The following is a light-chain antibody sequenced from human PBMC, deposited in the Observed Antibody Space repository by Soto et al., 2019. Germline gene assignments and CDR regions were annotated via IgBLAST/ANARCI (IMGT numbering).Light chain of an antibody. CDR3: QQSSSTPRT. J-gene: IGKJ2*01. CDR2: GAS. V-gene: IGKV1-39*01. Sequence: DIQMTQSPSSLSASVGDRVTITCRASQSISSHLNWYQYKPGKAPKLLIYGASSLQSGVPSRFSGSGSGTDFILTISSLQPEDFATYYCQQSSSTPRTFGQGTKLEIK. CDR1: QSISSH.